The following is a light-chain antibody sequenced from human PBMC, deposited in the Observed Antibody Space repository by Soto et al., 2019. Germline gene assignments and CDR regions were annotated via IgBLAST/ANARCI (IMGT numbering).Light chain of an antibody. V-gene: IGKV2-28*01. CDR3: LQALQTPPT. Sequence: DIVMTQPPLSLPVTPGEAASIYCRSSQSLLHSDGRTYLNWYLQKPGQSPQLLIYFGFTRASGVPDRFSGSGSGTDFTLKISRVEAEDVGVYYCLQALQTPPTFGQGTRLENK. J-gene: IGKJ5*01. CDR2: FGF. CDR1: QSLLHSDGRTY.